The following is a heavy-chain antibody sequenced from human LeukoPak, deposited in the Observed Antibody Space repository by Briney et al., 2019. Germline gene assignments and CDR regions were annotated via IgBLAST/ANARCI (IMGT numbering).Heavy chain of an antibody. CDR1: GGTFSSYA. J-gene: IGHJ4*02. D-gene: IGHD2-15*01. V-gene: IGHV1-69*04. Sequence: SVKVSCKASGGTFSSYAISWVRQAPGQGLEWMGRIIPIFGIANYAQKFQGRVTITADKSTSTAYMELSSLRSGDTAVYYCARDTSYCSGGSCYFYGFDYWGQGTLVTVSS. CDR2: IIPIFGIA. CDR3: ARDTSYCSGGSCYFYGFDY.